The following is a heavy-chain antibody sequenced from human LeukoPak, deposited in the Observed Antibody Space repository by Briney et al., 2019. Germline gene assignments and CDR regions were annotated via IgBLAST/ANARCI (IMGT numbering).Heavy chain of an antibody. V-gene: IGHV4-39*01. CDR3: ARTVQLWSYFDY. D-gene: IGHD5-18*01. CDR1: GGSISSSSYF. J-gene: IGHJ4*02. CDR2: IYYSGST. Sequence: SETLSLTCTVSGGSISSSSYFWGWIRQPPGKGLEWIGSIYYSGSTYYNPSLKSRVTISVDTSKDQFSLKLTSVTAADTAVYFCARTVQLWSYFDYWGQGTLVTVSS.